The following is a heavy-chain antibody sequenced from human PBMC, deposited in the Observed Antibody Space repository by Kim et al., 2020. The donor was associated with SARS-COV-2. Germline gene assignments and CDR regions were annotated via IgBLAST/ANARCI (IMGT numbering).Heavy chain of an antibody. CDR2: ISSSSSYI. V-gene: IGHV3-21*04. CDR1: GFTFSSYS. CDR3: ARQAEWELLRPRVFDY. J-gene: IGHJ4*02. Sequence: GGSLRLSCAASGFTFSSYSMNWVRQAPGKGLEWVSSISSSSSYIYYADSVKGRFTISRDNAKNSLYLQMNSLRAEDTAVYYCARQAEWELLRPRVFDYWGQGTLVTVSS. D-gene: IGHD1-26*01.